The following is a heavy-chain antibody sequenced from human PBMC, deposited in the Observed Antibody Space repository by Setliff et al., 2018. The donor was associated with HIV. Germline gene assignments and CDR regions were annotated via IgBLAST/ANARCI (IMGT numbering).Heavy chain of an antibody. CDR2: IWYDASGE. J-gene: IGHJ6*03. Sequence: GGSLRLSCAASGFSFSTYGMYWVRQAPGKGLEWVAVIWYDASGEHYADSVKGRFTISRDNSKNILYLQMNSLRAEDTAMYYCGRQRLAVAPGRYYYMDVWGKGTTVTVSS. CDR1: GFSFSTYG. V-gene: IGHV3-33*01. CDR3: GRQRLAVAPGRYYYMDV. D-gene: IGHD6-19*01.